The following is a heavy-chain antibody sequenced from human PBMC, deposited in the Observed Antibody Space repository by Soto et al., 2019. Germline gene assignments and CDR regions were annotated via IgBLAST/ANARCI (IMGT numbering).Heavy chain of an antibody. V-gene: IGHV4-59*01. Sequence: QVQLQESGPGLVKPSETLSLTCTVSGGSISSSFWSWIRQPPGKGLEWIGNILYSGTTNYNPSLKSRFTILVDRSKNQCSLNLTSMTAADTGVYFCARAVGLNYGRGTLDVWGQGTTVTVSS. CDR2: ILYSGTT. CDR1: GGSISSSF. CDR3: ARAVGLNYGRGTLDV. J-gene: IGHJ6*02. D-gene: IGHD3-10*02.